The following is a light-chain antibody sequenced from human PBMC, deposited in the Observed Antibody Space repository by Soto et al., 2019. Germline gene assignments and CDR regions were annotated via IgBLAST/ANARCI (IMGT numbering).Light chain of an antibody. CDR1: SSDVGAYKY. J-gene: IGLJ1*01. CDR2: GVS. V-gene: IGLV2-14*03. Sequence: QSALTQPASVSGSPGQSITISCTGTSSDVGAYKYVSWYQQHPGKVPKLIIYGVSNRPSGVSNRFSGSKSGNTAFLTISGLQPEDEADYYCSSFTGTNTLDVFGTGTKVTVL. CDR3: SSFTGTNTLDV.